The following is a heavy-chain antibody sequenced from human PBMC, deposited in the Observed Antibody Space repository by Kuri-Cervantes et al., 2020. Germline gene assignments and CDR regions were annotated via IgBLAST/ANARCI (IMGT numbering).Heavy chain of an antibody. CDR1: GFTVSSNY. V-gene: IGHV3-53*01. Sequence: GESLKISCAASGFTVSSNYVSWVRQAPGKGLEWVSVIYSGGSTYYADSVKGRFTITRDNSKNTLYLQMNSLRAGDTAVYYCARDRRSSSGSYAAYWGRGTLVTVSS. CDR3: ARDRRSSSGSYAAY. D-gene: IGHD1-26*01. CDR2: IYSGGST. J-gene: IGHJ4*02.